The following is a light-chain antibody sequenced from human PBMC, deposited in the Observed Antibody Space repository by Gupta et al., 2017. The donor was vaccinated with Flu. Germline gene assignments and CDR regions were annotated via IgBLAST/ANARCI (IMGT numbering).Light chain of an antibody. J-gene: IGLJ1*01. CDR3: SSYAGSSRTDV. V-gene: IGLV2-8*01. Sequence: QSALTQPPSASGSPGQSVTISCSGTSRDVGGYHSVSWYQKVPGKAPKLLIYEVSKRPSGVPDRFSGSKSGNTASLTVSGLQTEDEGEYYCSSYAGSSRTDVFGTGTTITVL. CDR2: EVS. CDR1: SRDVGGYHS.